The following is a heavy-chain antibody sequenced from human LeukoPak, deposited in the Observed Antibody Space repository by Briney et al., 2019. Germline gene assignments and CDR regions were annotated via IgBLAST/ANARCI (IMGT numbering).Heavy chain of an antibody. CDR2: ISGSGGST. D-gene: IGHD3-10*01. CDR3: AKDPVVRGVHFDY. Sequence: LPGESLRLSCAASGFTFSSYGMSWVRQAPGKGLEWVSAISGSGGSTYYADSVKGRFTISRDNSKNTLYLQMNSLRAEDTAVYYCAKDPVVRGVHFDYWGQGTLVTVSS. CDR1: GFTFSSYG. V-gene: IGHV3-23*01. J-gene: IGHJ4*02.